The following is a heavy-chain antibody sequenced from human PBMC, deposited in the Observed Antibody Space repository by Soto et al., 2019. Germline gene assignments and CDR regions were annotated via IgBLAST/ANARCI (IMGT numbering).Heavy chain of an antibody. Sequence: PGGSLRLSCAASGFTFSSYAMSWVRQAPGKGLEWVSAISGSGGSTYYADSVKGRFTISRDNSKNTLYLQMNSLRAEDTAVYYCAKVNEQQLVDPVYYYYYGMDVWGQGTTLTVSS. J-gene: IGHJ6*02. V-gene: IGHV3-23*01. CDR3: AKVNEQQLVDPVYYYYYGMDV. CDR1: GFTFSSYA. D-gene: IGHD6-13*01. CDR2: ISGSGGST.